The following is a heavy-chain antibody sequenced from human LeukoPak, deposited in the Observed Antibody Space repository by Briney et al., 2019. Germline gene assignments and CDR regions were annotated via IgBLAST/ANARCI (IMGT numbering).Heavy chain of an antibody. V-gene: IGHV4-59*01. Sequence: PSETLSLTCTVSGGSISDYYWSWIRQPPGKGLEWIASIYYTGSGSAKYNPSLKSRVSILVDTSQNQFSLKLTSVTAADTAVYNCARLGLYSYGPMDVWGQGTTVTVSS. D-gene: IGHD5-18*01. J-gene: IGHJ6*02. CDR1: GGSISDYY. CDR3: ARLGLYSYGPMDV. CDR2: IYYTGSGSA.